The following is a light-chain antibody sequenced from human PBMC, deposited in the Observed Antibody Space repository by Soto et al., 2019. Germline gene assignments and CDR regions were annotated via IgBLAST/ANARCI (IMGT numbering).Light chain of an antibody. J-gene: IGKJ4*01. CDR3: QQYGSSPR. V-gene: IGKV3-20*01. CDR2: GAS. Sequence: EIVLTHSPGTLSLSPGERATLSCRASQSVSSSYLAWYQQKPGQAPRLLIYGASSRATGIPDRFSGSGSGTDFTLTISRLEPEDFAVYYCQQYGSSPRFGGGTKVEIK. CDR1: QSVSSSY.